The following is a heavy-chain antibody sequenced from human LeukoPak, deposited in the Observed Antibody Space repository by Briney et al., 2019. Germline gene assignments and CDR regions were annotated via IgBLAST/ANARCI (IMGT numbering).Heavy chain of an antibody. D-gene: IGHD5-24*01. J-gene: IGHJ4*02. CDR2: IYYSGST. CDR3: ARTSRDGYNYDY. Sequence: SETLSLTCTVSGGSISSYYWSWIRQPPGKGLEWIGYIYYSGSTNYNPSLKSRVTISVDTSKNQFSLKLSSVTAVDTAVYYCARTSRDGYNYDYWGQGTLVTVSS. V-gene: IGHV4-59*08. CDR1: GGSISSYY.